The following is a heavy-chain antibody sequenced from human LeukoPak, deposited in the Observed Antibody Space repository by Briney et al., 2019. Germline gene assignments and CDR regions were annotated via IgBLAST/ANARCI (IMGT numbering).Heavy chain of an antibody. Sequence: PGGSLRLSCAASGFTFSTYSMSWVRQAPGKGLEWVSYISSNSSIIYYADSVKGRFTISRDNARNSLYLQMNSLRAEDTAVYYCTRSRPGTEAGQPNFDYWGQGTLVTVSS. CDR3: TRSRPGTEAGQPNFDY. CDR1: GFTFSTYS. D-gene: IGHD6-13*01. J-gene: IGHJ4*02. CDR2: ISSNSSII. V-gene: IGHV3-48*01.